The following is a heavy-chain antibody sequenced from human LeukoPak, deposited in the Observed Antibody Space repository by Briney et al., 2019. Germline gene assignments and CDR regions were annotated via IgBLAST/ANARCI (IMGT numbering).Heavy chain of an antibody. CDR1: GYTFSSYG. CDR2: ISAYDGNT. CDR3: ARAVRGYSYAYLPY. Sequence: ASVKVSCKASGYTFSSYGISWVRQAPGQGLEWMGWISAYDGNTNHAQKLQGRVTMTTDTSTSPAHTELRRLGSDAPTVYYCARAVRGYSYAYLPYWGQGTLVTVSS. V-gene: IGHV1-18*01. J-gene: IGHJ4*02. D-gene: IGHD5-18*01.